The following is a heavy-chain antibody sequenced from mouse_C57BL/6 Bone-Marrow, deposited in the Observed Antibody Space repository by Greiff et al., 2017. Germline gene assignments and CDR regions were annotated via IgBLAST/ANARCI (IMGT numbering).Heavy chain of an antibody. CDR1: GFSLTSYG. Sequence: QVQLKESGPGLVQPSQSLSITCTVSGFSLTSYGVHWVRQSPGKGLEWLGVLWSGGSTDYNAAFISRLSISKDNSKCQVFFKMNSLQADDTAIYYCARVPHYYGSILYYAMDYWGQGTSGTVSS. CDR2: LWSGGST. V-gene: IGHV2-2*01. CDR3: ARVPHYYGSILYYAMDY. D-gene: IGHD1-1*01. J-gene: IGHJ4*01.